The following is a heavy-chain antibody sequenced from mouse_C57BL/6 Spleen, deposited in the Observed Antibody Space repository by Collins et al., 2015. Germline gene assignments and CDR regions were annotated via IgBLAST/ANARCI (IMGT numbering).Heavy chain of an antibody. CDR2: IDPSDSYT. CDR3: TMGDFDY. J-gene: IGHJ2*01. Sequence: QVQLQQPGAELVKPGASVKLSCKASGYTFTSYWMQWVKQRPGQGLEWIGEIDPSDSYTNYNQKFKGKATLTVDTSSSTAYMQLSSLTSEDSAIYYCTMGDFDYWGQGTTLTVSS. CDR1: GYTFTSYW. V-gene: IGHV1-50*01. D-gene: IGHD1-1*02.